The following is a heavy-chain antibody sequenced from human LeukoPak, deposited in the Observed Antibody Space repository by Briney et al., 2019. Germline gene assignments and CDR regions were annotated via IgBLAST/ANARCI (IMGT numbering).Heavy chain of an antibody. CDR3: ARGLTIFGVVAFDP. CDR2: MNPNSGNT. D-gene: IGHD3-3*01. Sequence: GASVKVFCKASGYTFTSYDINWVRQATGQGLEWMGWMNPNSGNTGYAQKFQGRVTMTRNTSISTAYMELSSLRSEDTAVYYCARGLTIFGVVAFDPWGQGTLVTVSS. V-gene: IGHV1-8*01. CDR1: GYTFTSYD. J-gene: IGHJ5*02.